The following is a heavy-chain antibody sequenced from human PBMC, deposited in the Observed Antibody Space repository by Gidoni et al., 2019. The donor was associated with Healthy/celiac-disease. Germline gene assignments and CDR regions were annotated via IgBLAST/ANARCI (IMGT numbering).Heavy chain of an antibody. CDR3: ARDTRNGSVRKAYGDSRKYWYFDL. V-gene: IGHV3-33*01. J-gene: IGHJ2*01. D-gene: IGHD4-17*01. CDR1: GFTFSSYG. Sequence: QVQLVESGGGGVQPGRSLRLSCAASGFTFSSYGMHWVRQAPGKGLEWVAVIWYDGSNKYYADSVKGRFTISRDNSKNTLYLKMNSLRAEDTAVYYCARDTRNGSVRKAYGDSRKYWYFDLWGRGTLVTVSS. CDR2: IWYDGSNK.